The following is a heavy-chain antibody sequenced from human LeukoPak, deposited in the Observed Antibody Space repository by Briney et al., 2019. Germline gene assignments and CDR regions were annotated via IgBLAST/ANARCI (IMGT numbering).Heavy chain of an antibody. CDR2: ISAYNGNT. D-gene: IGHD2-21*02. J-gene: IGHJ4*02. V-gene: IGHV1-18*01. CDR3: ARDLGIVVVTAIPGY. CDR1: SYTFTSYG. Sequence: ASVKVSCTASSYTFTSYGISWVRQAPGQGLEWMGWISAYNGNTNYAQKLQGRVTMTTDTSTSTAYMELRSLRSDDTAVYYCARDLGIVVVTAIPGYWGQGTLVTVSS.